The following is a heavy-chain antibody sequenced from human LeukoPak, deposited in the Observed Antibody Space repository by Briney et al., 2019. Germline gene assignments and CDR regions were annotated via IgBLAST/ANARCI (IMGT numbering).Heavy chain of an antibody. CDR1: GFTFSSYS. CDR3: VGGGGGGYSYDY. V-gene: IGHV3-21*01. CDR2: ISSRTS. J-gene: IGHJ4*02. D-gene: IGHD5-18*01. Sequence: GGSLRLSCAASGFTFSSYSMHWARQAPGKGLEWVSSISSRTSYYADSVTGRFTISRDNANNSVYLQMNSLRVEDTAVYYCVGGGGGGYSYDYWGQGTLVTVSS.